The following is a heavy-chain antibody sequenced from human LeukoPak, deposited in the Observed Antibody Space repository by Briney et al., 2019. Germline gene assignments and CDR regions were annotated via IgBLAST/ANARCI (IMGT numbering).Heavy chain of an antibody. CDR3: ARVITFGGALDY. D-gene: IGHD3-16*01. J-gene: IGHJ4*02. V-gene: IGHV3-64D*09. Sequence: PGGSLRLSCSASGFTFSAYAMYWVRQAPGKGLEYVSGISNNGGSSFYADSVKGRFTISRDNSKNTLYLQMSSLRAEDTAVYYCARVITFGGALDYWGQGTLVTVSS. CDR1: GFTFSAYA. CDR2: ISNNGGSS.